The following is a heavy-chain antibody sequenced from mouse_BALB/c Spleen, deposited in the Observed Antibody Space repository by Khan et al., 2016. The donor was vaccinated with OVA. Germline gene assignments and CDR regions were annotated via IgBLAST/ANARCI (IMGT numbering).Heavy chain of an antibody. CDR2: IYPGSGNT. Sequence: QVQLKQSGAELARPGASVKLSCKASGYTFTDYYINWVKQRTGQGLEWIGEIYPGSGNTYYNEKFKGKATLTADKSSSTAYMQLSSLTSEDSAVVFCARRNYFGYTFAYWGQGTLVTVSA. CDR3: ARRNYFGYTFAY. CDR1: GYTFTDYY. J-gene: IGHJ3*01. V-gene: IGHV1-77*01. D-gene: IGHD1-2*01.